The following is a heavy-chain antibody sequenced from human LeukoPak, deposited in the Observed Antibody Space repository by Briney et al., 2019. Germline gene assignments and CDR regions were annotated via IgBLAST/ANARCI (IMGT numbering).Heavy chain of an antibody. CDR2: INHSGST. J-gene: IGHJ4*02. CDR1: GGSFSGYY. CDR3: AGGRRYGGYVGYFDY. Sequence: PSETLSLTCAVYGGSFSGYYWSWIRQPPGKGLEWIGEINHSGSTNYNPSLKSRVTISVDTSKNQFSLKLSSVTAADTAVYYCAGGRRYGGYVGYFDYWGQGTLVTVSS. V-gene: IGHV4-34*01. D-gene: IGHD5-12*01.